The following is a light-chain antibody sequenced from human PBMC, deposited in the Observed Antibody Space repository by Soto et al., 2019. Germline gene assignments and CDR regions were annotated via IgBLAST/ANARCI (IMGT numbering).Light chain of an antibody. CDR1: QDISNY. CDR3: QQYDNLPPL. V-gene: IGKV1-33*01. Sequence: DIQMTQSPSSLSASVGDRVTITCQSSQDISNYLNWYQQKPWKAPKLLIYDASNLETGVPSRFSGSGSVTDFTFTISSLQPEDIATYYCQQYDNLPPLFGQGTKLEIK. CDR2: DAS. J-gene: IGKJ2*01.